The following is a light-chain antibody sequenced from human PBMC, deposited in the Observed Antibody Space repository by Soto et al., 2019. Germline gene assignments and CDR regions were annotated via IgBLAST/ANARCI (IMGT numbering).Light chain of an antibody. CDR1: NSNIGSNT. J-gene: IGLJ2*01. Sequence: QSVLTQPPSASGTPGQRVTISCSGSNSNIGSNTVNWYQQLPGTSPKLLIYSNNQRPSGVPDRFSGSKSGTSASLAISGLQSEDEADYYCAAWDDSLNGPNVAFGGGTKLTVL. CDR3: AAWDDSLNGPNVA. V-gene: IGLV1-44*01. CDR2: SNN.